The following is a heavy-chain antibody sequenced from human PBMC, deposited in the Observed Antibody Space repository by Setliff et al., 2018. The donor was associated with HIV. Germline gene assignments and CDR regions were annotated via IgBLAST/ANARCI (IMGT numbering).Heavy chain of an antibody. V-gene: IGHV3-9*01. Sequence: LRLSCAASGFTFNSYAMYWVRQAPGKGLEWVSGISWNSGSIGYADSVKGRFTISRDNAKNSLYLQMNSLRAEDTALYYCAKDRVGDYGARFDYWGQGTLVTSPQ. CDR2: ISWNSGSI. D-gene: IGHD4-17*01. J-gene: IGHJ4*02. CDR3: AKDRVGDYGARFDY. CDR1: GFTFNSYA.